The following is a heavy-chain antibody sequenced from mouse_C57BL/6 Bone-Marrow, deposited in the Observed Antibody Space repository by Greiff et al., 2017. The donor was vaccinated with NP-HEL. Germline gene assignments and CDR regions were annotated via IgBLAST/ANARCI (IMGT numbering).Heavy chain of an antibody. J-gene: IGHJ1*03. CDR2: IYPGDGDT. V-gene: IGHV1-82*01. D-gene: IGHD2-10*01. Sequence: QVQLKESGPELVKPGASVKISCKASGYAFSSSWMNWVKQRPGKGLEWIGRIYPGDGDTNYNGKFKGKATLTADKSSSTAYMQLSSLTSEDSAVYFCARFLLLYFDVWGTGTTVTVSS. CDR1: GYAFSSSW. CDR3: ARFLLLYFDV.